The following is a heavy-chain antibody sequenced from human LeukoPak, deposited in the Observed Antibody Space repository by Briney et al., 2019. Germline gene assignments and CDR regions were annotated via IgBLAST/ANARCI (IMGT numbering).Heavy chain of an antibody. CDR1: GFTFSSYG. Sequence: PGGSLRLSCAASGFTFSSYGMHWVRQAPGKGLEWVAFIRYDGSNKYYADSVKGRFTISRDSSKNTLYLQMNSLRAEDTAVYYCAKVALEWLFVADWGQGTLVTVSS. D-gene: IGHD3-3*01. CDR3: AKVALEWLFVAD. V-gene: IGHV3-30*02. J-gene: IGHJ4*02. CDR2: IRYDGSNK.